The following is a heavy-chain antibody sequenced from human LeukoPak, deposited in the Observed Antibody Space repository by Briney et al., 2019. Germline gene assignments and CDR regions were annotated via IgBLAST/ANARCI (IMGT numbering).Heavy chain of an antibody. Sequence: ASVKVSCKASGYTFTSYGISWVRQAPGQGLEWMGWISPYNGDTDYAQKLQGRVTMTTETSTSIAYMDLGSLRYDDTAVYYCARKLYDSSRYGQTYYFDYWGQGTLVTVSS. CDR1: GYTFTSYG. J-gene: IGHJ4*02. CDR3: ARKLYDSSRYGQTYYFDY. CDR2: ISPYNGDT. D-gene: IGHD3-22*01. V-gene: IGHV1-18*01.